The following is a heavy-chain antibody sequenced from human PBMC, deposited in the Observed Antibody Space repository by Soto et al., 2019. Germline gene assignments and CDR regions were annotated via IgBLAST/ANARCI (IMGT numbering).Heavy chain of an antibody. CDR3: ARRRDSSGYYPDAFDI. CDR2: IYPGASDT. J-gene: IGHJ3*02. D-gene: IGHD3-22*01. V-gene: IGHV5-51*01. CDR1: GGSFTGYW. Sequence: PGESLTISNTSSGGSFTGYWIGWVRQMRGEGLEWMGIIYPGASDTRYSPSFQGQVTISADKSISTAYLQWSSLKAWDTAMYYCARRRDSSGYYPDAFDIWGQGTMVTVSS.